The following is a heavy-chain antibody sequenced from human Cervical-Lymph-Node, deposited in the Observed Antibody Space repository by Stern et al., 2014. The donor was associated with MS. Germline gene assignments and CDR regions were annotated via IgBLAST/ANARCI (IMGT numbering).Heavy chain of an antibody. V-gene: IGHV1-2*06. J-gene: IGHJ4*02. CDR2: LNPNRDDT. CDR1: GYTFTAFF. D-gene: IGHD3-22*01. Sequence: VQLVESGTKMQKPGASVKVSCKASGYTFTAFFIHWVRQVPGQGLEWMGRLNPNRDDTIYAQNFQDRVTLTRDTSIGTAYLELSRLTSADTAVYYCAREATRIVVGIDYWGQGTQVTVSS. CDR3: AREATRIVVGIDY.